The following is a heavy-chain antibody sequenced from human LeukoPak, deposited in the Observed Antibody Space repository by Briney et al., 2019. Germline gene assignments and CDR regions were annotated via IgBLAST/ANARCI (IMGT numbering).Heavy chain of an antibody. D-gene: IGHD3-10*01. V-gene: IGHV1-69*05. CDR1: GGTFSSYA. CDR3: ARDQKLLLWFGDGYNWFDP. CDR2: IIPIFGTA. Sequence: GASVKVSCKASGGTFSSYAISWVRQAPGQGLEWMGGIIPIFGTANYAQKFQGRVTITRDTSASTAYMELSSLRSEDTAVYYCARDQKLLLWFGDGYNWFDPWGQGTLVTVSS. J-gene: IGHJ5*02.